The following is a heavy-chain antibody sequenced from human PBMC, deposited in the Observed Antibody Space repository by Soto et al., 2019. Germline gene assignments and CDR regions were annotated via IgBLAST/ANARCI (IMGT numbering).Heavy chain of an antibody. CDR3: ARVARYYDSSGYYSNWYFDL. D-gene: IGHD3-22*01. V-gene: IGHV4-61*01. CDR1: GGSVSSGSYY. Sequence: QVQLQESGPGLVKPSETLSLTCTVSGGSVSSGSYYWSWIRQPPGKGLEWIGYIYYSGSTNYITSLKSRVTISVDTSKNQFSLKLSSVTAADTAVYYCARVARYYDSSGYYSNWYFDLWGRGTLVTVSS. CDR2: IYYSGST. J-gene: IGHJ2*01.